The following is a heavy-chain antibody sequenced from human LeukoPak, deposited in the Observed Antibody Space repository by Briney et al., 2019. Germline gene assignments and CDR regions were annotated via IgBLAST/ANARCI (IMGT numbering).Heavy chain of an antibody. CDR2: MSYSQSA. V-gene: IGHV4-59*08. J-gene: IGHJ6*03. CDR3: AVGATHYYMDV. D-gene: IGHD3-16*01. Sequence: PSETLSLTCSVSGDSISNSYWSWIRQSPGKGLEWIASMSYSQSANYNPSLKSRVTISLDTSKNQFSLKLSSVTAADTAVYYCAVGATHYYMDVWGKGTTVTVSS. CDR1: GDSISNSY.